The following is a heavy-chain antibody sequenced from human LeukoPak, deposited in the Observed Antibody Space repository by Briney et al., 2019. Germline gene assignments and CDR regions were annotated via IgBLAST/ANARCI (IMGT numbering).Heavy chain of an antibody. CDR2: INHSGST. V-gene: IGHV4-34*01. CDR1: GGSFSGYY. J-gene: IGHJ6*02. D-gene: IGHD5-18*01. Sequence: PSETLSLTCAVYGGSFSGYYWSWIRQPPGKGLEWIGEINHSGSTNYNPSLKSRVTISVDTSKNQFSLKLSSVTAADPAVYYCARRTRGYSYGPYYYGMDVWGQGTTVTVSS. CDR3: ARRTRGYSYGPYYYGMDV.